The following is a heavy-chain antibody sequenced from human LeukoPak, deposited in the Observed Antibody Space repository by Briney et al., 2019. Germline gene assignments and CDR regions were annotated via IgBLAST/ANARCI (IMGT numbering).Heavy chain of an antibody. D-gene: IGHD1-1*01. V-gene: IGHV3-30*04. CDR2: ISYDGSNK. CDR1: GFTFSSYA. Sequence: GGSLRLSCAASGFTFSSYAMHWVRQAPGKGLEWVAVISYDGSNKYYADSVKGRFTISRDNSKNTLYLQMNSLRAEDTAVYYCAKAPPKLTSLRFDYWGQGTLVTVSS. J-gene: IGHJ4*02. CDR3: AKAPPKLTSLRFDY.